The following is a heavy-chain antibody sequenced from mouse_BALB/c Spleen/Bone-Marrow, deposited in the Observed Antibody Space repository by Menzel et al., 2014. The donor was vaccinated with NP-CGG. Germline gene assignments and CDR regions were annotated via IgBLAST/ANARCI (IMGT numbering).Heavy chain of an antibody. CDR3: GRRCDGNYDAIDY. CDR2: INLYNDGT. J-gene: IGHJ4*01. D-gene: IGHD2-1*01. Sequence: VQLQQSGPELVKPGASVKMSCEASGYTFTSYVMHWVKQKHGKSLEWIGYINLYNDGTRYNEKFKGKATLTSDKSSSTAAMEHSSMPSEEAAVDYCGRRCDGNYDAIDYWGQGTTVTVSS. V-gene: IGHV1-14*01. CDR1: GYTFTSYV.